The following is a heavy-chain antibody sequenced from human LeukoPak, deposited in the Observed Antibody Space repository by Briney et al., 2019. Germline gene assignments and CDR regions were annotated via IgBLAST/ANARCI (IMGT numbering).Heavy chain of an antibody. D-gene: IGHD3-9*01. Sequence: PGGSLRLSCAASGFTFDDYAMHWVRQAPGKGLEWVSGISWNSGSIGYADSVKGRFTISRDNAKNSLYLQMNSLRAEDTALYYCAKARLRYLSYIDYFNYWGQGTLVTVSS. V-gene: IGHV3-9*01. J-gene: IGHJ4*02. CDR2: ISWNSGSI. CDR3: AKARLRYLSYIDYFNY. CDR1: GFTFDDYA.